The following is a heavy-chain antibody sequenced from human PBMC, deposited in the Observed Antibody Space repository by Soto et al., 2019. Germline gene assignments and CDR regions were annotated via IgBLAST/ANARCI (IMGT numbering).Heavy chain of an antibody. D-gene: IGHD3-3*01. Sequence: SETLSLTCTVSGGSISTYYWSWIRQSPDKGLEWIGYIYRTGSTHYNPSLNSRAAISLGTSRNQFSLQLNSVTAADTAVYFCARQIGDDPFDIWGQGTMVT. CDR1: GGSISTYY. CDR3: ARQIGDDPFDI. V-gene: IGHV4-4*09. CDR2: IYRTGST. J-gene: IGHJ3*02.